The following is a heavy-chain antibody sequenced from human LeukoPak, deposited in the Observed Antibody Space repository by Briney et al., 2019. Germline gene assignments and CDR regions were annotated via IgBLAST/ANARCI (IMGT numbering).Heavy chain of an antibody. D-gene: IGHD3-3*01. V-gene: IGHV4-31*03. J-gene: IGHJ3*02. CDR3: ARHSGTLRFLSPGFNAFDI. CDR1: GGSISSGGYY. CDR2: IYYSGST. Sequence: PSETLSLTCTVSGGSISSGGYYWTWIRQHPGKGLEWIGYIYYSGSTYYNPSLKSRVTISVDTSKNQFSLKLSSVTAADTAVYYCARHSGTLRFLSPGFNAFDIWGQGTMVTVSS.